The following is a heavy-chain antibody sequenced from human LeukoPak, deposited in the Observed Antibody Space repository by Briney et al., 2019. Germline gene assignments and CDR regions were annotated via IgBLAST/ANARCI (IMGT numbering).Heavy chain of an antibody. Sequence: GGSLRLSCAASGFTFSSYWMSWVRQAPGKGLEWVANIKQDGSEKYYVDSVKGRFTISRDNAKNSLYLQMNSLRVEDTAVYYCARDSSMLRGPLVIYYFDFWGQGTLVTVSS. CDR2: IKQDGSEK. D-gene: IGHD3-10*01. CDR3: ARDSSMLRGPLVIYYFDF. V-gene: IGHV3-7*03. CDR1: GFTFSSYW. J-gene: IGHJ4*02.